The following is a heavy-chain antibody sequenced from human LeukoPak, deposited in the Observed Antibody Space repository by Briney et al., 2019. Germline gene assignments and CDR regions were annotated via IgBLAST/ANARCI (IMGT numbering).Heavy chain of an antibody. D-gene: IGHD3-16*02. J-gene: IGHJ4*02. V-gene: IGHV3-23*01. Sequence: GGSLRLSCAASAFSLNAYNMNWVRQAPGKGLEWVSAISGSGGSTYYADSVKGRFTISVDNSKNTLYLQMNSLRAEDTAVYYCAKGGNWGSYRVFDYWGQGTLVTVSS. CDR3: AKGGNWGSYRVFDY. CDR2: ISGSGGST. CDR1: AFSLNAYN.